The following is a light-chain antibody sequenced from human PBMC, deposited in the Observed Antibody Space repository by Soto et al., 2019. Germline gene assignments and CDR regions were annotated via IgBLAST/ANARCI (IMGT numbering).Light chain of an antibody. CDR2: EVS. J-gene: IGLJ2*01. CDR3: SSDGVINTFVI. V-gene: IGLV2-8*01. Sequence: QSALTQPPSASGSPGQSVTISCTGTSSDVGGYNYVSWYQQHPGKAPKLMIYEVSQQPSGVPDCFSASKSGNTASLTVSGLQGEDECDYYCSSDGVINTFVILGGGTKLTV. CDR1: SSDVGGYNY.